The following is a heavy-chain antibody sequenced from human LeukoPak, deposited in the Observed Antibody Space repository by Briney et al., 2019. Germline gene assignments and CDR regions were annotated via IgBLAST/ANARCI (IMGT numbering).Heavy chain of an antibody. CDR1: GFTFSSYW. CDR2: INSDGSST. V-gene: IGHV3-74*01. D-gene: IGHD3-22*01. Sequence: PGGSLRLSCAASGFTFSSYWMHWVRQAPGKGLVWVSRINSDGSSTSCADSVKGRFTISRDNAKNTLYLQMNSLRAEDTAVYYCASPYYYDSSGYLGAFDIWGQGTMVTVSS. J-gene: IGHJ3*02. CDR3: ASPYYYDSSGYLGAFDI.